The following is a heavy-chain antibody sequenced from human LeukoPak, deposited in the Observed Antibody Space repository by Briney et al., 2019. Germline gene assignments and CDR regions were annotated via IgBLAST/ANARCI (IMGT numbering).Heavy chain of an antibody. V-gene: IGHV1-18*04. CDR2: ISAYNGNT. CDR3: ARAGPAFDY. J-gene: IGHJ4*02. Sequence: EASVKVSCKASGYTFTGYYMHWVRQAPGQGLEWMGWISAYNGNTNYAQKLQGRVTMTTDTSTSTAYMELRSLRSDDTAVYYCARAGPAFDYWGQGTLVTVSS. D-gene: IGHD2-2*01. CDR1: GYTFTGYY.